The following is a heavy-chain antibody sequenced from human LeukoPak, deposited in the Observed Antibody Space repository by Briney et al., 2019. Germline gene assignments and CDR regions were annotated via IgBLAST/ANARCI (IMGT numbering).Heavy chain of an antibody. CDR3: VRHRGTSSDLGVDH. CDR2: IYYSGNT. V-gene: IGHV4-39*01. CDR1: GGSIASRSYY. J-gene: IGHJ4*02. D-gene: IGHD2/OR15-2a*01. Sequence: SETLSLTCTVSGGSIASRSYYWGWIRQPPGKGLECIGTIYYSGNTYYRPSLKSRVTISVDTSRNQFSLKLSSVTAADTAVYYCVRHRGTSSDLGVDHWGQGTLVTVSS.